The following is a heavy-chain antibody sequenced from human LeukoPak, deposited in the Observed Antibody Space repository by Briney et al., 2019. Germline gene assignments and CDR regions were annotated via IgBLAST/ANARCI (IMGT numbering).Heavy chain of an antibody. J-gene: IGHJ6*02. CDR2: INQDGSEK. CDR3: VRDGPGGIEARKRYYGMDV. D-gene: IGHD6-6*01. CDR1: GFTFSIYW. Sequence: PGRSLRLSCAASGFTFSIYWMSWVRQAPGKGLEWVASINQDGSEKYYVDSVKGRCTISRDNAKTSLYLQMSSLRAEDAAAYYSVRDGPGGIEARKRYYGMDVWGQGTTVSVSS. V-gene: IGHV3-7*05.